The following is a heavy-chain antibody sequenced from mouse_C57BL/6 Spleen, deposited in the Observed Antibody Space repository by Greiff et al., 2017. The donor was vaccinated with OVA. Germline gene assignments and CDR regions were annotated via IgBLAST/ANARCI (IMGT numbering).Heavy chain of an antibody. CDR1: GYTFTSYW. D-gene: IGHD6-5*01. V-gene: IGHV1-53*01. J-gene: IGHJ1*03. Sequence: QVQLQQSGTELVKPGASVKLSCKASGYTFTSYWLHWVKQRPGQGLEWIGNINPSNGGTNYNEKFKSKATLTVDKSSSTAYMQLSSLTSEDSAVYYCARSAYYWYFDVWGTGTTVTVSS. CDR3: ARSAYYWYFDV. CDR2: INPSNGGT.